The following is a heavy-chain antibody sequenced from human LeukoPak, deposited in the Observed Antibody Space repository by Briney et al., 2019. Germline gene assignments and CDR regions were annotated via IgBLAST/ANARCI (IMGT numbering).Heavy chain of an antibody. CDR2: IYYSGST. Sequence: PSETLSLTCTVSGGSISSYYWSWIRQPPGKGLEWIGYIYYSGSTNYNPSLKSRVTIPVDTSKNQFPLKLSSVTAADTAAYYCARVGYSSWYRYYFDYWGQGTLVTVSS. V-gene: IGHV4-59*01. CDR3: ARVGYSSWYRYYFDY. D-gene: IGHD6-13*01. CDR1: GGSISSYY. J-gene: IGHJ4*02.